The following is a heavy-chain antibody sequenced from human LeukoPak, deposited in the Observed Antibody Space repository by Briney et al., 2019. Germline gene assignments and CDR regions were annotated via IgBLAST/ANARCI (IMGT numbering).Heavy chain of an antibody. J-gene: IGHJ4*02. CDR1: GGSFSGYY. V-gene: IGHV4-34*01. CDR2: INHSGSI. CDR3: ARGVSFDY. Sequence: SETLSLTCAVYGGSFSGYYWSWIRQPPGKGLEWIGEINHSGSINYNPSLKSRVTISVDTSKNQFSLKLSSVTAADTAVYYCARGVSFDYWGQGTLVTVSS.